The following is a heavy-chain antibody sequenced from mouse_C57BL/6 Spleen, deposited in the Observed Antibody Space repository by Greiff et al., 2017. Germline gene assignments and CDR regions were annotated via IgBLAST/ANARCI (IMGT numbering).Heavy chain of an antibody. V-gene: IGHV5-6*02. Sequence: DVKLVESGGDLVKPGGSLKLSCAASGFTFSSYGMSWVRQTPDKRLEWVATISSGGSYTYYPDSVKGRFTISRDNAKNTLYLQMSSLKSEDTAMYYCARQLRENYFDYWGQGTTLTVSS. CDR1: GFTFSSYG. CDR3: ARQLRENYFDY. D-gene: IGHD1-3*01. CDR2: ISSGGSYT. J-gene: IGHJ2*01.